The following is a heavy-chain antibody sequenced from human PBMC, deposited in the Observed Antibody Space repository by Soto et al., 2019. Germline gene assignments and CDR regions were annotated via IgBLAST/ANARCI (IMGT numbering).Heavy chain of an antibody. D-gene: IGHD3-10*01. CDR1: GGSISSSNW. Sequence: SETLSLTCAVSGGSISSSNWWSWVRQPPGKGLEWIGEIYHSGSTNYNPSLKSRVTISVDKSKNQFSLKLSSVTAADTAVYYCARDRLLWFGELVLGYYYGMDVWGQGTTVTVSS. CDR3: ARDRLLWFGELVLGYYYGMDV. CDR2: IYHSGST. V-gene: IGHV4-4*02. J-gene: IGHJ6*02.